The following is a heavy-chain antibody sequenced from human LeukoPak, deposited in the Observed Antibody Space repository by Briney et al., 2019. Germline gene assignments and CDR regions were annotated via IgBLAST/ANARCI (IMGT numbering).Heavy chain of an antibody. V-gene: IGHV3-23*01. CDR3: AKALRPYSGGIADH. CDR1: GFTFSNFG. D-gene: IGHD1-26*01. J-gene: IGHJ4*02. Sequence: GGSLTLSCTGSGFTFSNFGMSWVRQAPGKGLEWVSLISATGGTTSYADPEKGRFTISRYNSQNTSFSVRKSLRVQDTGRYYCAKALRPYSGGIADHGGQGTQVSV. CDR2: ISATGGTT.